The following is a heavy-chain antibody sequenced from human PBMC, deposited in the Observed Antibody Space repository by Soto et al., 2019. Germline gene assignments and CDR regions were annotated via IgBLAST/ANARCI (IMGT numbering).Heavy chain of an antibody. J-gene: IGHJ3*02. D-gene: IGHD3-10*01. CDR3: ARDRPRSITMVRGVILPDAFAI. Sequence: LGIGCAACGVRVCIYIVNVLRKTQGKGLEWVSYISSSSSTIYYADSVKGRFTISRDNAKNSLYLQMNSLRAEDTAVYYCARDRPRSITMVRGVILPDAFAIWGQGTIVPVS. CDR1: GVRVCIYI. V-gene: IGHV3-48*01. CDR2: ISSSSSTI.